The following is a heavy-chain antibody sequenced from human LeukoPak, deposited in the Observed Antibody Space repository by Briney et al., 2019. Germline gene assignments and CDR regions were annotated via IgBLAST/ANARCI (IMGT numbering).Heavy chain of an antibody. J-gene: IGHJ2*01. V-gene: IGHV1-8*03. CDR1: GYTFTSYD. Sequence: ASVKVSCKASGYTFTSYDINWVRQATGQGLEWMGWMNPNSGNTGYAQKFQGRVTITRNTSISTAYMELSSLRSEDTAVYYCAREGTTVRYFDLWGRGTLSLSPQ. D-gene: IGHD4-17*01. CDR3: AREGTTVRYFDL. CDR2: MNPNSGNT.